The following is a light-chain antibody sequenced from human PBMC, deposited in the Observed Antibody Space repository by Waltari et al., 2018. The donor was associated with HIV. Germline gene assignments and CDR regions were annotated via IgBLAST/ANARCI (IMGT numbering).Light chain of an antibody. J-gene: IGLJ3*02. V-gene: IGLV1-47*01. CDR1: SSNIGTNY. CDR3: AAWDDSLSGWV. Sequence: QSVLTQPPSASGTPGQRVTISCSGSSSNIGTNYVYWYHQLPGTAPKILIYRNNQPPSGVPDRFSGSKSGTSASLAISGLRSEDEADYYCAAWDDSLSGWVFGGGTKLTVL. CDR2: RNN.